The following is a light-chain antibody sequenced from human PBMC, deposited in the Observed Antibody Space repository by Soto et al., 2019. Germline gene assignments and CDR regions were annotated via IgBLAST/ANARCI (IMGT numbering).Light chain of an antibody. V-gene: IGKV3-20*01. CDR2: GAS. CDR1: QTVSSSY. CDR3: QQYGS. J-gene: IGKJ1*01. Sequence: EIVLTQSPGTLSLSPGERATLSCRASQTVSSSYLAWYQQKPGQAPRLLIYGASSRATGIPDRFSGSGSGTDFTLTISRLEPEDFALYYCQQYGSVGQGTKVDIK.